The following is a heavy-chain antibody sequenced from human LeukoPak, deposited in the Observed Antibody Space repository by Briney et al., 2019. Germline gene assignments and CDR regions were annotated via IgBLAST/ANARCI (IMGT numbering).Heavy chain of an antibody. Sequence: PGGTLRLSCAASGFTFGSYGMSWVRQAPGKGLEWVSAISGSGGSTYYADSVKGRFTISRDNSKNTLYLQMNSLRAEDTAVYYCAKGGLVHPLHIWGQGTMVTVSS. CDR1: GFTFGSYG. CDR3: AKGGLVHPLHI. V-gene: IGHV3-23*01. CDR2: ISGSGGST. J-gene: IGHJ3*02. D-gene: IGHD3/OR15-3a*01.